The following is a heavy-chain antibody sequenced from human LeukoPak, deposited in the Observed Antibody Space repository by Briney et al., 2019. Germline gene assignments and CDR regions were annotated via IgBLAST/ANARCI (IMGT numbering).Heavy chain of an antibody. CDR1: GGSITRYY. J-gene: IGHJ4*02. CDR3: ARDRRGYGDAAY. D-gene: IGHD4-17*01. V-gene: IGHV4-59*12. Sequence: SETLSLTCTVSGGSITRYYWNWIRQPPGKGLEWIGRIYYDGSIIYNPSLKSRVTISVDTSKNQFSLKLSSGTAADTAVYYCARDRRGYGDAAYWGQGTLVTVSS. CDR2: IYYDGSI.